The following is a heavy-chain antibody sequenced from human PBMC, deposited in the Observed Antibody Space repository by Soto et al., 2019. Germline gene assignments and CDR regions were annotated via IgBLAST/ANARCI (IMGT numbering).Heavy chain of an antibody. CDR3: ARSFYCYDSSGYLDY. Sequence: GGSLRLSCAASGLTFSSYGMHWFRQAPGKGLEWVAVIWYDGSNKYYADSVKGRFTISRDNSKNTLCLQMNSLRAEDTAVYYCARSFYCYDSSGYLDYWGQGTLVTVSS. CDR1: GLTFSSYG. CDR2: IWYDGSNK. D-gene: IGHD3-22*01. J-gene: IGHJ4*02. V-gene: IGHV3-33*01.